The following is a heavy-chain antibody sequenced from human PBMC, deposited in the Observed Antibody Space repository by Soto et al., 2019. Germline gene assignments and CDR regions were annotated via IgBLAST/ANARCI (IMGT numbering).Heavy chain of an antibody. CDR3: ARGWGYDSNDYYYAY. V-gene: IGHV1-69*01. CDR2: IIPIFGTA. D-gene: IGHD3-22*01. CDR1: GGTFSRHA. Sequence: QVQLVQSGAEMRKPGSSVKVSCKASGGTFSRHAISWVRQAPGQGLEWMGGIIPIFGTANHAQKFQGRVTIIADESTSTVYMELSSLRSEVTAMYYCARGWGYDSNDYYYAYWGQVTLVIVSS. J-gene: IGHJ4*02.